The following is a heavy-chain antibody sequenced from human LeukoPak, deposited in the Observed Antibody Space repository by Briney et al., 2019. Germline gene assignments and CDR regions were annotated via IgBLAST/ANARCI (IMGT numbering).Heavy chain of an antibody. CDR1: GFTFSSYA. CDR3: ARDPSYYDSSGFDY. CDR2: ISYDGSNK. Sequence: PGGSLRLSCAASGFTFSSYAMHWVRQAPGKGLEWVAVISYDGSNKYYADSVKGRFTISRDNSKNTLYLQMNSLRAEDTAVYYCARDPSYYDSSGFDYWGQGTLVTVSS. J-gene: IGHJ4*02. V-gene: IGHV3-30-3*01. D-gene: IGHD3-22*01.